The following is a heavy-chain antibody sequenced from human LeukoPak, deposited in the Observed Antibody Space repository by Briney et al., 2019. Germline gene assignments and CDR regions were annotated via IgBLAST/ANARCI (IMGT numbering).Heavy chain of an antibody. J-gene: IGHJ4*02. CDR1: GGSFSGYY. Sequence: SETLSLTCAVYGGSFSGYYWSWIRQPPGKGLEWIGEINHSGSTNYNPSLKSRVTISVDTSKNQFSLKLSSVTAADTAVYYCASSSRLHIVVVPAASYYFDYWGQGTLVTFSS. V-gene: IGHV4-34*01. D-gene: IGHD2-2*01. CDR2: INHSGST. CDR3: ASSSRLHIVVVPAASYYFDY.